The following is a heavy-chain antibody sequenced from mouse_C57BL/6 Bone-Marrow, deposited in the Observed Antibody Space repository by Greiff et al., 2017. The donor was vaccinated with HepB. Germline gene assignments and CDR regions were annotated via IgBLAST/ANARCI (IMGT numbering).Heavy chain of an antibody. CDR2: IYPRDGST. CDR3: ARDGLYYGSSSSWFAY. D-gene: IGHD1-1*01. Sequence: VQLQQSGPELVKPGASVKLSCKASGYTFTSYDINWVKQRPGQGLEWIGWIYPRDGSTKYNEKFKGKATLTVDTSSSTAYMELHSLTSEYSAVYFCARDGLYYGSSSSWFAYWGQGTLVTVSA. CDR1: GYTFTSYD. J-gene: IGHJ3*01. V-gene: IGHV1-85*01.